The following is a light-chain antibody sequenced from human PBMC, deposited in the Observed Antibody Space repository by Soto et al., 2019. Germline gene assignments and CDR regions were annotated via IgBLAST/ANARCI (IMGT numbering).Light chain of an antibody. CDR3: QQYDSSPPMYT. CDR2: GAS. Sequence: EIVLTQSPGTLSLSPGERDTLSCRASQRVASNYLAWYQQKPGQAPRLLIHGASSRATGIPDRFSGSGSGTDFTLTISTLEPEDSAVYYCQQYDSSPPMYTFGQGTKLEI. CDR1: QRVASNY. V-gene: IGKV3-20*01. J-gene: IGKJ2*01.